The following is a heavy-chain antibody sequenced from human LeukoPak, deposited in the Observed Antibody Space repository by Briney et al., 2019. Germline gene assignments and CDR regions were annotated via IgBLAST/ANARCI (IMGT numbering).Heavy chain of an antibody. CDR3: ARGFVRRQWLVTYYYYYYMDV. J-gene: IGHJ6*03. CDR2: MNPNSGNT. V-gene: IGHV1-8*01. D-gene: IGHD6-19*01. Sequence: GASVKVSCKASGYTFTSYDINWVRQATGQGLEWMGWMNPNSGNTGYAQRFQGRVTMTRNTSISTAYMELSSLRSEDAAVYYCARGFVRRQWLVTYYYYYYMDVWGKGTTVTISS. CDR1: GYTFTSYD.